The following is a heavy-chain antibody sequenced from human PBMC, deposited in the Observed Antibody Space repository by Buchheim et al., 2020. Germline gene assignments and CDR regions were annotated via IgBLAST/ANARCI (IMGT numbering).Heavy chain of an antibody. J-gene: IGHJ4*02. D-gene: IGHD2/OR15-2a*01. CDR2: INTATGDT. Sequence: QVRLVQSGAEVKKPGASVKVSCKASGYSFTSFDINWVRQATGQGLEWMGGINTATGDTAYAQKFQGRVTLTRDTSITTAYSELGALTSADTAVYYCARGRGFYFPFYWGQGTL. CDR3: ARGRGFYFPFY. V-gene: IGHV1-8*01. CDR1: GYSFTSFD.